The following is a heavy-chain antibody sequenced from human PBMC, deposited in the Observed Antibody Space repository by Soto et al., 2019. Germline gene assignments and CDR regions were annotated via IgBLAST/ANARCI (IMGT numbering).Heavy chain of an antibody. CDR3: AGLGDWYPPCCFDD. CDR1: GGSISSGDYY. J-gene: IGHJ4*02. D-gene: IGHD2-21*02. V-gene: IGHV4-30-4*02. Sequence: SETLSLTCTVSGGSISSGDYYWSWIRQPPGEGLEWIGYIYYSGSTYYNPSLKSRVTISVDTSKNQFSLKLSSVTAADTAVYYGAGLGDWYPPCCFDDWGQGTLVTVSS. CDR2: IYYSGST.